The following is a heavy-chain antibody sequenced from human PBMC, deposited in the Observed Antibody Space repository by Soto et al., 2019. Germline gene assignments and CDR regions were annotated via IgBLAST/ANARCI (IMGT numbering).Heavy chain of an antibody. V-gene: IGHV1-18*01. J-gene: IGHJ4*02. Sequence: GASVKVSCKASGYTFTSYGISWVRQAPGQGLEWMGWISAYNGNTNYAQKLQGRVTMTTDTSTSTAYMELRSLRSDDTAVYYCARGTRPQARFGGYFDWLLCHWGQGTLVTVSS. CDR2: ISAYNGNT. CDR3: ARGTRPQARFGGYFDWLLCH. D-gene: IGHD3-9*01. CDR1: GYTFTSYG.